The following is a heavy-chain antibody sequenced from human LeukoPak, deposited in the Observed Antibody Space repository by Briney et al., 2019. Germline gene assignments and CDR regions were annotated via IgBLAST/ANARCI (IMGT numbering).Heavy chain of an antibody. CDR1: GFTFSSYA. D-gene: IGHD6-6*01. CDR3: AKNRWAARIIIDAFDI. J-gene: IGHJ3*02. Sequence: PGGSLRLSCAASGFTFSSYAMSWVRQAPGEGLEWVSSISGNGGSTYYAVSVQGRFTISRDNSKNTLYLQMNSLKVEDTAVYYCAKNRWAARIIIDAFDIWGQGTMVTVSS. CDR2: ISGNGGST. V-gene: IGHV3-23*01.